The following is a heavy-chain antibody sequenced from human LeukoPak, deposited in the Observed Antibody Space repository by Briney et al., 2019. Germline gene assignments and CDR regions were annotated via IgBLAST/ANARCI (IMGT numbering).Heavy chain of an antibody. V-gene: IGHV3-23*01. J-gene: IGHJ6*03. CDR2: ISGSGGST. CDR1: GFTFSSYA. CDR3: AKGTPDYYDSSGYSLRDYYYYYMDV. D-gene: IGHD3-22*01. Sequence: GGSLRLSCAASGFTFSSYAMSWVRQAPGKGLEWVSAISGSGGSTYYADSVKCRFTISRDNSKNTLYLQMNSLRAEDTAVYYCAKGTPDYYDSSGYSLRDYYYYYMDVWGKGTTVTVSS.